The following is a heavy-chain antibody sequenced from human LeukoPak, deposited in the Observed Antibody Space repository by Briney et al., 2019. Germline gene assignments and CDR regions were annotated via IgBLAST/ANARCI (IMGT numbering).Heavy chain of an antibody. CDR1: GFTFSSYS. CDR3: AKGSGGNYYSAMDV. J-gene: IGHJ6*02. CDR2: ISRAGSYR. D-gene: IGHD2-15*01. V-gene: IGHV3-21*04. Sequence: GGSLRLSCAASGFTFSSYSMNWVRQAPGKGLEWVSSISRAGSYRYYADSVKGRFTISRDNAKKSLYLQVNSLRAEDTAVYYCAKGSGGNYYSAMDVWGQGTTVTVSS.